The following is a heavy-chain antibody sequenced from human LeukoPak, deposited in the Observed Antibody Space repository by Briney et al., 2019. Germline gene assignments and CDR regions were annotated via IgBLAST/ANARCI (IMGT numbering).Heavy chain of an antibody. CDR2: INHSGST. Sequence: PSETLSLTCTVSGGSISNYYWSWIRQPPGKGLEWIGEINHSGSTNYNPSLKSRVTISVDTSKNQFSLKLSSVTAADTAVYYCARGRSSSWYKYWGQGTLVTVSS. V-gene: IGHV4-34*01. CDR1: GGSISNYY. D-gene: IGHD6-13*01. CDR3: ARGRSSSWYKY. J-gene: IGHJ4*02.